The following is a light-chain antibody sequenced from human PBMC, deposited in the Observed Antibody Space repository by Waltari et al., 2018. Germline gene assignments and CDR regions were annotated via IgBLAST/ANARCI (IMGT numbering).Light chain of an antibody. CDR2: NNN. V-gene: IGLV1-44*01. Sequence: QSVLTQPPSASGTPGQRVTISCSGSMSNIEGVIISWLQHLPGRAPTLLSYNNNQRPAGVPSRFSASKSGTSASRAISGLQSEDEADYYCAVWADSLSGYVFGTGTKVTVL. CDR1: MSNIEGVI. CDR3: AVWADSLSGYV. J-gene: IGLJ1*01.